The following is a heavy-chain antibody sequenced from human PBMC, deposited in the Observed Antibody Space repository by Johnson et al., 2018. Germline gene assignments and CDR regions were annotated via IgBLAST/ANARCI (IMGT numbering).Heavy chain of an antibody. V-gene: IGHV3-73*01. Sequence: VQLVQSGGGVVRPGGSLRLSCAASGFTFTDFAMHWVRQASGKGLEWVGRVRSKPNNYATEYAASVKGRFTISRDDSKNTAYRQMNSLKTEDTAVYNCAKRLSPYYYYMDVWGKGTTGTVSS. CDR1: GFTFTDFA. D-gene: IGHD3-22*01. CDR3: AKRLSPYYYYMDV. J-gene: IGHJ6*03. CDR2: VRSKPNNYAT.